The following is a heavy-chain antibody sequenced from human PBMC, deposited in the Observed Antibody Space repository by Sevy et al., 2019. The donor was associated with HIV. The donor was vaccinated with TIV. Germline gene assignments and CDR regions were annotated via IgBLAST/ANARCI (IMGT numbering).Heavy chain of an antibody. CDR2: IKLDGSEK. Sequence: GGYLRLSCAASGFTFSRYWMSWVRQTPGKGLEWVANIKLDGSEKYYMDSVKGRFTISRDNAKNSLYLQMNSLRAEDTAVYYCARDCSSSSCLWGMDVWGQGTTVTVSS. V-gene: IGHV3-7*03. CDR3: ARDCSSSSCLWGMDV. J-gene: IGHJ6*02. CDR1: GFTFSRYW. D-gene: IGHD2-2*01.